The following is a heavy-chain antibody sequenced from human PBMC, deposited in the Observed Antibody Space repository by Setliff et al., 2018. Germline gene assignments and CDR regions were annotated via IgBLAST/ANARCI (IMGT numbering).Heavy chain of an antibody. CDR2: IIPIFGTA. CDR3: AREQLVDRGFDY. D-gene: IGHD6-6*01. V-gene: IGHV1-69*06. CDR1: GYTFTSYG. Sequence: SVKVSCKASGYTFTSYGISWVRQAPGQGLEWMGRIIPIFGTANYAQKFQGRVTITADKSTSTAYMELSSLRSEDTAVYYCAREQLVDRGFDYWGQGTLVTVSS. J-gene: IGHJ4*02.